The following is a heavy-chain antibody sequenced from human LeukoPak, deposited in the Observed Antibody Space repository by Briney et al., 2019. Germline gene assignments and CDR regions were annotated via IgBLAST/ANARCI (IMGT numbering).Heavy chain of an antibody. V-gene: IGHV1-2*02. CDR3: ARDYYDFWSGLSVWFDP. Sequence: GASVKVSCKASGYTFTGYYMHWVRQAPGQGLEWMGWINPNSGGTNYAQKFQGRVTMTRDTSISTAYMELSRLRSDETAVYYCARDYYDFWSGLSVWFDPWGQGTLVTVSS. CDR1: GYTFTGYY. D-gene: IGHD3-3*01. CDR2: INPNSGGT. J-gene: IGHJ5*02.